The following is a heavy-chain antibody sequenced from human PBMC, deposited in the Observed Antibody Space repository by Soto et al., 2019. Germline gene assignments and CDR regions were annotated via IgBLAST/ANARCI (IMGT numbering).Heavy chain of an antibody. V-gene: IGHV3-74*01. Sequence: GESLKISCIASGFTFSSYVIHWVRQVPGKGLVWVSRINADGSYASYADFVKGRFTISRDNSRNTVHLQMNSLSAEDTAVYYCARDFTTAETPGDDFDYWGQGIPVTVSS. D-gene: IGHD4-17*01. J-gene: IGHJ4*02. CDR1: GFTFSSYV. CDR2: INADGSYA. CDR3: ARDFTTAETPGDDFDY.